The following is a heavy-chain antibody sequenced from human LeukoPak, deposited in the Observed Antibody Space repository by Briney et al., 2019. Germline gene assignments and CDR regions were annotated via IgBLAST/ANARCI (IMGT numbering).Heavy chain of an antibody. CDR2: ISGSGYYS. J-gene: IGHJ4*02. V-gene: IGHV3-23*01. D-gene: IGHD1-14*01. Sequence: PGGSLRLSCAASEFTFDNYAMSWVRQAPGKGLEGVSVISGSGYYSYYADSVRGRFTVSRDNSKTTLYVQMNSLRADDTAVYYCAKGGPPATTYLDFWGPGTLVTVSS. CDR1: EFTFDNYA. CDR3: AKGGPPATTYLDF.